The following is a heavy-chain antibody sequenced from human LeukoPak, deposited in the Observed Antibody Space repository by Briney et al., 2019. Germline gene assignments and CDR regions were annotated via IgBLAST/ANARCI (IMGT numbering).Heavy chain of an antibody. V-gene: IGHV1-69*13. J-gene: IGHJ3*02. D-gene: IGHD3-3*01. CDR1: GGTFSSYA. CDR3: ARVMLYDFWSGYYDQNAFDI. Sequence: SVKVSCKASGGTFSSYAISWVRQAPGQGLEWMGGIIPIFGTANYAQKFQGRVTITADESTSTAYMELSSLRSEDTAVYYCARVMLYDFWSGYYDQNAFDIWGQGTMVTVSS. CDR2: IIPIFGTA.